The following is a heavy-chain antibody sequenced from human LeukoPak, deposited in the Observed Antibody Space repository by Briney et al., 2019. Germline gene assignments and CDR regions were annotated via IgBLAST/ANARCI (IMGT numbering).Heavy chain of an antibody. J-gene: IGHJ6*02. CDR3: ARYCGVGDCYPNYYYHYGMDV. Sequence: PGGSLRLSCAASGFTFSSYAVTWVRQAPGKGLEWVSAISVSGDDTYYADSVKGRFTISRDNSRNTLYLQMNSLRAEDTALYYCARYCGVGDCYPNYYYHYGMDVWGQGTTVTVSS. D-gene: IGHD2-15*01. CDR1: GFTFSSYA. V-gene: IGHV3-23*01. CDR2: ISVSGDDT.